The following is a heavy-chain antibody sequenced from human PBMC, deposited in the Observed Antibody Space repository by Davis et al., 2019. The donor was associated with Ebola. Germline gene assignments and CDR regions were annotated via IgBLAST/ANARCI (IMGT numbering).Heavy chain of an antibody. Sequence: SGPTLVKPTETLTLTCTVSGFSLSNPTMGVSWIRQPPGKALEWLAHIFPTDEKSYNTLLKSSLTISKDTSKGQVVLTLANVGPVDTATYYCARSVSTGELGSFDVWGQGTAVTVSS. CDR1: GFSLSNPTMG. CDR3: ARSVSTGELGSFDV. J-gene: IGHJ3*01. CDR2: IFPTDEK. V-gene: IGHV2-26*01. D-gene: IGHD7-27*01.